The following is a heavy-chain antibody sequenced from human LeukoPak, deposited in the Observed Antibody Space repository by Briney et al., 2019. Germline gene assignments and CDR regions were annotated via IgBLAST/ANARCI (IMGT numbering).Heavy chain of an antibody. J-gene: IGHJ4*02. Sequence: GGSMRLFCAASGFTFSTYWMSWVRQAPGKGLEWVANIHPEGNEKYHVESVKGRFTISRDNAKNSLFLQMNGLRVEDTAVYYCARGDAFSGDHWGQGTLVTVSS. V-gene: IGHV3-7*04. CDR1: GFTFSTYW. CDR3: ARGDAFSGDH. CDR2: IHPEGNEK.